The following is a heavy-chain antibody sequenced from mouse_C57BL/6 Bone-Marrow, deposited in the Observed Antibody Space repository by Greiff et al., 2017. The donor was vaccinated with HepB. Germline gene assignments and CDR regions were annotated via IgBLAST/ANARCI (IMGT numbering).Heavy chain of an antibody. V-gene: IGHV1-59*01. CDR3: ARGGMYDNGRGIAY. Sequence: QVQLKQPGAELVRPGTSVTLSCKASGYTFTSYWMHWVKQRPGQGLEWFGVIDTSDSYTNYNQKFKGKATLTVDTSTSTAYMKLNSLTSEDSAVYYCARGGMYDNGRGIAYRGQGNLVTVSA. J-gene: IGHJ3*01. CDR2: IDTSDSYT. CDR1: GYTFTSYW. D-gene: IGHD1-1*01.